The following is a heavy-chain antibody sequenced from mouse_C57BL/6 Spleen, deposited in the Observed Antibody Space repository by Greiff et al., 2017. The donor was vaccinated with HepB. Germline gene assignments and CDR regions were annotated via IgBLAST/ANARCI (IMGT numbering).Heavy chain of an antibody. CDR1: GYTFTEYT. V-gene: IGHV1-62-2*01. Sequence: VKLQESGAELVKPGASVKLSCKASGYTFTEYTIHWVKQRSGQGLEWIGWFYPGSGSIKYNEKFKDKATLTADKSSSTVYMELSRLTSEDSAVYFCARHEEEYYGSSPPFAYWGQGTLVTVSA. D-gene: IGHD1-1*01. J-gene: IGHJ3*01. CDR3: ARHEEEYYGSSPPFAY. CDR2: FYPGSGSI.